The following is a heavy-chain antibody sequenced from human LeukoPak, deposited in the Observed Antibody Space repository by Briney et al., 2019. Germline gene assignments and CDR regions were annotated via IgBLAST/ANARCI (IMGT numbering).Heavy chain of an antibody. CDR3: AKGEYYYDSSGYYLAYYYYGMDV. V-gene: IGHV3-23*01. Sequence: GGSLRLSCAASGFTFSSYAMSWVRQAPGTGLEWVSAISGSGGSTYYADSVKGRFTISRDNSKNTLYLQMNSLRAEDTAVYYCAKGEYYYDSSGYYLAYYYYGMDVWGQGTTVTVSS. J-gene: IGHJ6*02. D-gene: IGHD3-22*01. CDR1: GFTFSSYA. CDR2: ISGSGGST.